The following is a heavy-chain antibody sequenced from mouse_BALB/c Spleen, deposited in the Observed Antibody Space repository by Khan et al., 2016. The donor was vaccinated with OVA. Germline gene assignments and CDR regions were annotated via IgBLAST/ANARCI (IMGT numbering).Heavy chain of an antibody. J-gene: IGHJ4*01. V-gene: IGHV5-15*02. CDR3: ARSWAMDY. Sequence: EVQLVESGGGLVQPGGSRKLSCAASGFTFSDYGLAWVRQAPGKGPEWVAFISSLAYSIYYADTVTGRFTISREHAKNTLYLEMSWLRSEDTAMYYCARSWAMDYWGQGTSVTVSS. CDR2: ISSLAYSI. CDR1: GFTFSDYG.